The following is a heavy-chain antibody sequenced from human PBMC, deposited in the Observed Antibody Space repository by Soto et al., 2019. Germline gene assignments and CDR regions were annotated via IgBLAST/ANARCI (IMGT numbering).Heavy chain of an antibody. CDR2: INPNSGGT. D-gene: IGHD6-13*01. CDR3: ARSLLDEYSSSWRSAYYGMDV. CDR1: GFTFSAYY. V-gene: IGHV1-2*02. Sequence: ASVKVSRKASGFTFSAYYIYWVRQAPGQGLEWIGWINPNSGGTNNAQKFQGRVTMTRDTSTSTVYMELSALIPDDTAVYYCARSLLDEYSSSWRSAYYGMDVWGQGTTVTVSS. J-gene: IGHJ6*02.